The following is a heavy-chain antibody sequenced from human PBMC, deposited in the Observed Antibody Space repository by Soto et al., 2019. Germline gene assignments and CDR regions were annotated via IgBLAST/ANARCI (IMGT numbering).Heavy chain of an antibody. V-gene: IGHV4-61*01. Sequence: SETLSLTCTVSGGSISSGCSYWSWIRQPPGKGLEWIGYIYDSGSTYYNSSLKSRVTMSVDTSKNQFSLKLSSVTAADTAVYYCARQLIXWGQGTPVTVSS. J-gene: IGHJ4*02. CDR1: GGSISSGCSY. CDR3: ARQLIX. D-gene: IGHD6-13*01. CDR2: IYDSGST.